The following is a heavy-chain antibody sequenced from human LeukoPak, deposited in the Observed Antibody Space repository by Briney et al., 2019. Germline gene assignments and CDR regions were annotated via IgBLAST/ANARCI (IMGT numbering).Heavy chain of an antibody. CDR2: ISGSGGST. Sequence: GGSLRLSCGASGFTFSSYAMNWVRQAPGKGLECVSGISGSGGSTYYADSVKGRFTISRDNSKNTLYLQMNSLTAEDTAVYYCAKDVPLTIEVWAWRGPDYMDVWGKGTTVIVSS. CDR1: GFTFSSYA. D-gene: IGHD3-9*01. CDR3: AKDVPLTIEVWAWRGPDYMDV. V-gene: IGHV3-23*01. J-gene: IGHJ6*03.